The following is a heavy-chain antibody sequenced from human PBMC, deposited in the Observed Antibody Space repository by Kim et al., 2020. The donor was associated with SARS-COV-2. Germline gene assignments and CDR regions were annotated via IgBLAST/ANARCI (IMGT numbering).Heavy chain of an antibody. J-gene: IGHJ4*01. CDR2: IYYSGST. CDR1: GGSISSSSYY. CDR3: ARGPVLEKWLVRDHFD. V-gene: IGHV4-39*07. Sequence: SETLSLTCTVSGGSISSSSYYWGWIRQPPGKGLEWIGSIYYSGSTYYNPSLKSRVTISVDTSKNQFSLKLSSVTAADTTVYYCARGPVLEKWLVRDHFD. D-gene: IGHD6-19*01.